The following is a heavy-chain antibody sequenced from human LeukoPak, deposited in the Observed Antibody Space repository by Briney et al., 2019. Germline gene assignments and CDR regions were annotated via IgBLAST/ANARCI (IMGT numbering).Heavy chain of an antibody. D-gene: IGHD2-2*01. Sequence: GGSLRLSCEASGFTFSTYEMHWVRQAPGKGLEWVAVISYDGSSKYYADSVKGRFTISRDNSKNTLYMEMNSLRTEDMAVYYCARDKDCGSTTCFNAFDIWGQGTMVTVSS. V-gene: IGHV3-30*04. CDR1: GFTFSTYE. J-gene: IGHJ3*02. CDR2: ISYDGSSK. CDR3: ARDKDCGSTTCFNAFDI.